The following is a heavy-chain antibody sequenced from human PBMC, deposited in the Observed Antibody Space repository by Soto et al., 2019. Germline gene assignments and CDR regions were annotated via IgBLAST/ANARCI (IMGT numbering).Heavy chain of an antibody. CDR3: ARADRAIYDYIWGSYLFDY. D-gene: IGHD3-16*02. CDR2: INPNSGDT. J-gene: IGHJ4*02. CDR1: GYTFTGYY. V-gene: IGHV1-2*04. Sequence: QVQLVQSGAEVKKPGASVKVSCKASGYTFTGYYMHWVRQAPGQGLEWMGWINPNSGDTNYAQKFQGWVTMTRDTSISTAYMGLSRLRSDDTAVYYCARADRAIYDYIWGSYLFDYWGQGTLVTVSS.